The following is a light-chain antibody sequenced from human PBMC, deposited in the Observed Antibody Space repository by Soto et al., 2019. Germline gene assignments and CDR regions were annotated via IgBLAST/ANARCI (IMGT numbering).Light chain of an antibody. Sequence: DIQLTQSPSFLSASVGDRVTITCRASQGISSNLAWYQQKPGKAPKLLIYAASTLQSGVPSRFSGSGFGTDFTLTLRSLQPDDFVTYGSQQVNGYLHTFGQGTKLEIK. CDR2: AAS. J-gene: IGKJ2*01. CDR3: QQVNGYLHT. CDR1: QGISSN. V-gene: IGKV1-9*01.